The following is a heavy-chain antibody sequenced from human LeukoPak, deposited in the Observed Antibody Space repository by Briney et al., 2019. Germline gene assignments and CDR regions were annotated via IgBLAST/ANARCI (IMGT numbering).Heavy chain of an antibody. CDR2: IYYSGST. V-gene: IGHV4-30-4*01. CDR3: ARARIVVVAAAMLNWFDP. Sequence: SETLSLTCTVSGGSISSGDYYWSWIRQPPGKGLEWIGYIYYSGSTYYNPSLKSRVTISVDTSKNQFSLKLSSVTAADTAVYYCARARIVVVAAAMLNWFDPWGQGTLVTVSS. D-gene: IGHD2-2*01. CDR1: GGSISSGDYY. J-gene: IGHJ5*02.